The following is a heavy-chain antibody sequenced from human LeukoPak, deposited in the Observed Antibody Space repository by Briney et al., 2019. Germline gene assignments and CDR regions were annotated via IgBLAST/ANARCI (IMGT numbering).Heavy chain of an antibody. CDR3: ARHETGPYFDY. CDR2: IYPGDSDT. CDR1: GYSFTSYC. Sequence: GESLKISCKGSGYSFTSYCIGWVRQIPGKGLECIGIIYPGDSDTRYSPSFQGQVTISADRSISTAYLQWSSLKASDTAMYYCARHETGPYFDYWGQGTLVTVSS. J-gene: IGHJ4*02. D-gene: IGHD1-1*01. V-gene: IGHV5-51*01.